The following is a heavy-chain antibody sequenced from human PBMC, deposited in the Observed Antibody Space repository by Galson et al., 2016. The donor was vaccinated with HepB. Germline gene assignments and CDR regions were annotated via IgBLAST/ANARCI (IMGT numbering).Heavy chain of an antibody. CDR1: GFTFSGYN. V-gene: IGHV3-48*04. CDR2: ISSGSRAI. CDR3: ASSVRGSGSPPGGY. D-gene: IGHD3-10*01. Sequence: SLRLSCAASGFTFSGYNMDWVRQAPGKGLEWVSYISSGSRAIYYADSVKGRFTISRDNAKNTLYLQMNSLRAEDTAVYYCASSVRGSGSPPGGYWGQGILVTVSS. J-gene: IGHJ4*02.